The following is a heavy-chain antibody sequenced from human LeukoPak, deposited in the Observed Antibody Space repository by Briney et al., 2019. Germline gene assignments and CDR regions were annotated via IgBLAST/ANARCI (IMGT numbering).Heavy chain of an antibody. D-gene: IGHD2/OR15-2a*01. V-gene: IGHV3-23*01. CDR2: ISGSGGST. CDR3: ASSMTKMNDAFDI. J-gene: IGHJ3*02. Sequence: GGSLRLSCAASGFTFSSYAMSWVRQAPGKGLEWVSAISGSGGSTYYADSVKGRFTISRDSGQKSLFLQMNSLRAEDTAVYYCASSMTKMNDAFDIWGQGTMVTVSS. CDR1: GFTFSSYA.